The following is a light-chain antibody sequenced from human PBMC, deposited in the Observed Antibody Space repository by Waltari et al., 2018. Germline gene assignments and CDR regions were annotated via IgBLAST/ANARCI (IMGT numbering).Light chain of an antibody. CDR3: ASFRGTITWV. J-gene: IGLJ3*02. CDR1: SSAVGGYNY. V-gene: IGLV2-14*01. Sequence: QSALTQPASVSGSPGQSITISCTGTSSAVGGYNYVPWYQHRPGKAPQLMIYEVNRRPSGVSPRFSGSKSANTASLTISGLQAGDEAHYYCASFRGTITWVFGGGTKLTVL. CDR2: EVN.